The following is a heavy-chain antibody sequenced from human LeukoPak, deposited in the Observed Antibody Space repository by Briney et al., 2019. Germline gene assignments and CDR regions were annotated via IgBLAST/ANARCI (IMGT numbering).Heavy chain of an antibody. CDR1: GGSISSYY. Sequence: SETLSLTCTVSGGSISSYYWSWIRQPAGKGLEWNGRIYTSGSTNYNPSLKSRVTMSVDTSKNQFSLKLSSVTAADTAVYYCARDRPLAYCGGDCVHYYYYYYMDVWGKGTTVTVSS. J-gene: IGHJ6*03. D-gene: IGHD2-21*01. CDR2: IYTSGST. V-gene: IGHV4-4*07. CDR3: ARDRPLAYCGGDCVHYYYYYYMDV.